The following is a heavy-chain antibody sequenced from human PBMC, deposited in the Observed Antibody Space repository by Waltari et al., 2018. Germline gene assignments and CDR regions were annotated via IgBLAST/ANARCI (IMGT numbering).Heavy chain of an antibody. CDR2: ISSSGKTI. Sequence: QVQLVESGGGLVTPGGSLRLSCAASGFTFSDYHMNWIRQAPGKGMEWISEISSSGKTIYYEDSVKGRFTISRDNAKNSLYLQMNSLRAEDTAVYYCAGGIAAAKNWGQGTLVTVSS. V-gene: IGHV3-11*04. J-gene: IGHJ4*02. D-gene: IGHD6-13*01. CDR1: GFTFSDYH. CDR3: AGGIAAAKN.